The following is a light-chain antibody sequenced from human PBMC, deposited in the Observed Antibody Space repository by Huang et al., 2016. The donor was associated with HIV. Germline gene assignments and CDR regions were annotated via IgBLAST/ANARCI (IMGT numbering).Light chain of an antibody. CDR3: QQYGTSPPT. V-gene: IGKV3-20*01. J-gene: IGKJ2*01. CDR1: QRVNNNY. Sequence: EIVLTQSPGTLALSPGERATLSCRASQRVNNNYVAWYQQISGQPPRLLFFGASNRATAIPSRFSGSGSGTDFILTISRLEPEDFAVYHCQQYGTSPPTFGRGTRLEMK. CDR2: GAS.